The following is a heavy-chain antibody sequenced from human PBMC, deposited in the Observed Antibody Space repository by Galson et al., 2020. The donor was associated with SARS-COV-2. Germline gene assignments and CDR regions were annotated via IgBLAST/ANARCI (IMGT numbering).Heavy chain of an antibody. Sequence: GESLKISCEASGYSFSNYWIAWVRQMPGKGLEWMGIIYPGDSKTRYSPSFQGQVTISADKSTSTAYLQWSSLKASDTARYYCATHGNRDGYKMRAQSGTDVWGKETTVTVAS. J-gene: IGHJ6*04. V-gene: IGHV5-51*01. CDR1: GYSFSNYW. D-gene: IGHD5-12*01. CDR2: IYPGDSKT. CDR3: ATHGNRDGYKMRAQSGTDV.